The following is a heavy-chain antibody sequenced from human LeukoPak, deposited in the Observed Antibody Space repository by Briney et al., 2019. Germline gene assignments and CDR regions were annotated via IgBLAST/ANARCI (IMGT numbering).Heavy chain of an antibody. Sequence: SETLSLTCAVYGGSFSGYYWSWIRQPPGKGLEWIGEINHSGSTNYNPSLKSRVTISVDTSKTQFSLKLSSVTAADTAAYYCARASRGDYGPGSYSKTFDYWGQGTLVTVSS. D-gene: IGHD3-10*01. CDR2: INHSGST. V-gene: IGHV4-34*01. CDR3: ARASRGDYGPGSYSKTFDY. J-gene: IGHJ4*02. CDR1: GGSFSGYY.